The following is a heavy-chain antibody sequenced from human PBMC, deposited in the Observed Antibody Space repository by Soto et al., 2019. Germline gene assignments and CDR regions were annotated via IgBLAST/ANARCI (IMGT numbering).Heavy chain of an antibody. CDR1: GYTFTDYH. D-gene: IGHD6-25*01. V-gene: IGHV1-2*02. CDR3: EREGGSETLQPSYNWFDT. J-gene: IGHJ5*02. CDR2: INANNGGA. Sequence: QVQLVQSGAEVKKPGASVKVSCKASGYTFTDYHIHWVRQAPGQGLEFMGWINANNGGAGSAQQFQGRVTVTRDTSITTVYMKLSNLRSDDTAVYYCEREGGSETLQPSYNWFDTWGQGTLVTGSS.